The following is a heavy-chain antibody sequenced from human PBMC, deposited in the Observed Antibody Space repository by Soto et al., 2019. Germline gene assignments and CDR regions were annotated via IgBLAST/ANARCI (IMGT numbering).Heavy chain of an antibody. J-gene: IGHJ6*03. CDR1: GFTFSDYY. CDR3: ARVGRFIQLWLRPYYYYMDV. Sequence: GGSLRLSCAASGFTFSDYYMSWIRQAPGKGLEWVSYISSSGSTIYYADSVKGRFTISRDNAKNSLYLQMNSLRAEDTAVYYCARVGRFIQLWLRPYYYYMDVWGKGTTVTVSS. V-gene: IGHV3-11*01. CDR2: ISSSGSTI. D-gene: IGHD5-18*01.